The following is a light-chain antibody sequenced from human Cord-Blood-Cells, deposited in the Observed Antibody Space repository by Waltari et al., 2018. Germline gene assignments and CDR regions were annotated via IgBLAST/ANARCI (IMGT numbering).Light chain of an antibody. CDR1: QSVSSN. J-gene: IGKJ1*01. V-gene: IGKV3-15*01. Sequence: EIVMTQSPATLSVSPGERATLSCRASQSVSSNLAWYQQKPCQAPRLLLYGASTRATGIPARFSGSGSGTEFTLTISSLQSEDFAVYYCQQYNNWPRTFGQGTKVEIK. CDR3: QQYNNWPRT. CDR2: GAS.